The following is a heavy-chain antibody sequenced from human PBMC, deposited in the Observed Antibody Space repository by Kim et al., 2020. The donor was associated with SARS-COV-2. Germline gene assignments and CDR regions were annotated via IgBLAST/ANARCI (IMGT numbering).Heavy chain of an antibody. CDR2: IIPIFGTA. V-gene: IGHV1-69*13. CDR1: GGTFSSYA. Sequence: SVKVSCKASGGTFSSYAISWVRKAPGQGLEWMGGIIPIFGTANYAQKFQGRVTITADESTSTAYMELSSLRSEDTAVYYCATDYYGSGSCYSPNNWFDPWGQGSLVTVSS. D-gene: IGHD3-10*01. CDR3: ATDYYGSGSCYSPNNWFDP. J-gene: IGHJ5*02.